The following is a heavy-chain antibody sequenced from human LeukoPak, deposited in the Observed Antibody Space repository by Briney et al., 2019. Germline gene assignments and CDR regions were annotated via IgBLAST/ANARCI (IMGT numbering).Heavy chain of an antibody. J-gene: IGHJ4*02. V-gene: IGHV3-53*01. D-gene: IGHD3-16*02. CDR1: EFSVKYNY. Sequence: GGSLRLSCAASEFSVKYNYMTWVRQAPGKGLEWVSLLYSAGSTNYADSVKGRFTISRDDSKNTVYLQMNSLRAEDTAVYYCAKVSYYDYVWGSYPYDYWGQGTLVTVSS. CDR2: LYSAGST. CDR3: AKVSYYDYVWGSYPYDY.